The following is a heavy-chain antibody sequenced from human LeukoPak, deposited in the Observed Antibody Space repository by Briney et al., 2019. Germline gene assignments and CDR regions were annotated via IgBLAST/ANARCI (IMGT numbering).Heavy chain of an antibody. CDR3: VKDRGSSGWFDS. Sequence: GGSLRLSCSASGFTFGSYAMHWVRQTPGKGLEHVSTISSTGDSTYCADSMKGRFTISRDNSKDTLFLQMSSLRAEDTAVYYCVKDRGSSGWFDSWGQGTLVTVSS. J-gene: IGHJ5*02. CDR1: GFTFGSYA. V-gene: IGHV3-64D*09. CDR2: ISSTGDST. D-gene: IGHD3-22*01.